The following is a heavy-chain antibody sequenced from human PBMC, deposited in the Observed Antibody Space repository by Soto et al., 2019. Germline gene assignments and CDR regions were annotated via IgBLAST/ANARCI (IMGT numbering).Heavy chain of an antibody. CDR2: ISSSSSYI. D-gene: IGHD4-17*01. Sequence: EVQLVESGGGLVKPGGSLRLSCAASGFTFSSYSMNWVRQAPGKGLEWVSSISSSSSYIYYADSVKGRFTISRDNAKNSRYLQMNSLRAEDTAVYYCARDPYGDYVYDYWGQGTLVTVSS. V-gene: IGHV3-21*01. J-gene: IGHJ4*02. CDR1: GFTFSSYS. CDR3: ARDPYGDYVYDY.